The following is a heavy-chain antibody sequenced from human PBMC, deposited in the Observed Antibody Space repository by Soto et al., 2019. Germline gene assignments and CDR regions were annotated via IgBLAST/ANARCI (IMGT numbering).Heavy chain of an antibody. D-gene: IGHD6-19*01. Sequence: QVQLQESGPGLVKPSGTLSLTCGVSGDSVSSPYYWCLVRQPPGKGLEWIGEVFHTGTTSYNPSLSSRVTISMDKSNNQFSLDLSSVTAADTAVYYCARSAGWYAVHSWGPGTLVIVSS. CDR1: GDSVSSPYY. CDR2: VFHTGTT. J-gene: IGHJ4*02. CDR3: ARSAGWYAVHS. V-gene: IGHV4-4*02.